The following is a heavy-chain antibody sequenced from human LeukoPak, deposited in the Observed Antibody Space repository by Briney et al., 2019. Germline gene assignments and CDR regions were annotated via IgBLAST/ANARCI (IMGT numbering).Heavy chain of an antibody. CDR3: ARNLNTADDY. J-gene: IGHJ4*02. CDR1: GFAFTNYA. Sequence: GGSLRLSCAASGFAFTNYAMNWVRLAPGKGLEWVSSISDSGGSTYYADSAKGRFTISRDDAKNSLYLQMNSLRAEDTAVYYCARNLNTADDYWGQGILATVSS. CDR2: ISDSGGST. V-gene: IGHV3-23*01. D-gene: IGHD5-18*01.